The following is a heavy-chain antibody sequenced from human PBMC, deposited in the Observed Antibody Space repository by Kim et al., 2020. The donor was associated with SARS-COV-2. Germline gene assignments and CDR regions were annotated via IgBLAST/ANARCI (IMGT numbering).Heavy chain of an antibody. J-gene: IGHJ3*02. V-gene: IGHV4-31*03. Sequence: SETLSLTCTVSGGSISSGGYYWSWIRQHPGKGLEWIGYIYYSGSTYYNPSLKSRVTISVDTSKNQFSLKLSSVTAADTAVYYCARSSGVRGGRAFDIWGQGTMVTVSS. CDR2: IYYSGST. D-gene: IGHD3-10*01. CDR3: ARSSGVRGGRAFDI. CDR1: GGSISSGGYY.